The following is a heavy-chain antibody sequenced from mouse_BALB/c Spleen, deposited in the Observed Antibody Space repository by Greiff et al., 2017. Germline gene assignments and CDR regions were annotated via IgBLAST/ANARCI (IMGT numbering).Heavy chain of an antibody. CDR1: GYTFTSYW. Sequence: VQLQQSGTVLARPGASVKMSCKASGYTFTSYWMHWVKQRPGQGLEWIGAIYPGNSDTSYNQKFKGKAKLTAVTSTSTAYMELSSLTNEDSAVYYCTRWLPLYYAMDYWGQGTSVTVSS. CDR2: IYPGNSDT. V-gene: IGHV1-5*01. CDR3: TRWLPLYYAMDY. D-gene: IGHD2-2*01. J-gene: IGHJ4*01.